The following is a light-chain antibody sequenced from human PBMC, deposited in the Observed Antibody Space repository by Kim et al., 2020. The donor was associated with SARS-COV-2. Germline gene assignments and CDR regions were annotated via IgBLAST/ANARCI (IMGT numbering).Light chain of an antibody. CDR1: GSDVGANNY. CDR2: DVS. Sequence: PGQSLTISCTGTGSDVGANNYVSWYQQYPGKAPKLMIYDVSNRPSGVSDRFSGSKSGNTASLTISGLQAEDEADYYCSSYSRSTLIFGAGTQLTVL. CDR3: SSYSRSTLI. J-gene: IGLJ2*01. V-gene: IGLV2-14*03.